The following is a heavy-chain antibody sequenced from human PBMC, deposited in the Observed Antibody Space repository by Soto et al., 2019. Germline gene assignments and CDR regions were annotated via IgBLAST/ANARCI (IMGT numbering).Heavy chain of an antibody. CDR2: INPSGGST. D-gene: IGHD3-16*01. CDR3: ARDFYVWGRRWLQLSGNNWFDP. Sequence: GASVKVSCKASGYTFTSYYMHWVRQAPGQGLEWMGIINPSGGSTSYAQKFQGRVTMTRDTSTSTVYMELSSLRSEDTAVYYCARDFYVWGRRWLQLSGNNWFDPWGQGTLVTVSS. CDR1: GYTFTSYY. J-gene: IGHJ5*02. V-gene: IGHV1-46*01.